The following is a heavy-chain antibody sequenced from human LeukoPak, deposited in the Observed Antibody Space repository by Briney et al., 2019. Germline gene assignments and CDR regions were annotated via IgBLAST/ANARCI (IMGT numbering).Heavy chain of an antibody. Sequence: PSETLSLTCTVSGGSISSYYWSWIRQPPGKGLEWIGYIYYSGSTNYNPSLKSRVTISVDTSKNQFSLKLSSVTAADTAVYYCARNRAGGYSYGSYYFDYWGQGTLVTVSS. CDR2: IYYSGST. D-gene: IGHD5-18*01. CDR1: GGSISSYY. V-gene: IGHV4-59*08. J-gene: IGHJ4*02. CDR3: ARNRAGGYSYGSYYFDY.